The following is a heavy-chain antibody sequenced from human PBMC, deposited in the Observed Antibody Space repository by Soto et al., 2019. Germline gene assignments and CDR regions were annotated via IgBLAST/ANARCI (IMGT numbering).Heavy chain of an antibody. J-gene: IGHJ4*02. CDR3: ARDKYRTVTPWQPSPY. CDR2: ISAYNGNT. D-gene: IGHD6-6*01. CDR1: GYTFTSYG. V-gene: IGHV1-18*01. Sequence: QVPLVQSGAEVEKPGASVKVSCKASGYTFTSYGISWVRQAPGQGLEWMGWISAYNGNTNYAQKLQGRVTMTTDTSTSTAYMELRSLRSDDTAVYYCARDKYRTVTPWQPSPYWGQGTLVTVSS.